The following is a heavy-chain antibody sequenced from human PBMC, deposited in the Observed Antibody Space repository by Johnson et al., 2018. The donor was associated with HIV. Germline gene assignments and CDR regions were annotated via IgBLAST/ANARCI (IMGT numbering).Heavy chain of an antibody. D-gene: IGHD6-19*01. V-gene: IGHV3-30*03. Sequence: QVQLVESGGGLVQPGRSLRLSCAASGFTFSSYGMHWVRQAPGKGLEWVAVISYDGSNKYYADSVKGRFTISRDNSKNTLYLQMNSLRAEDTAVYYCARGKDMAGNLDAFDIWGQGTMVTVSS. CDR1: GFTFSSYG. CDR3: ARGKDMAGNLDAFDI. CDR2: ISYDGSNK. J-gene: IGHJ3*02.